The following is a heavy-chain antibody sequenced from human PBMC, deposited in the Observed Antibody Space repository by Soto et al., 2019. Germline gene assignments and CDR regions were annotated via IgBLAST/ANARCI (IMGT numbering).Heavy chain of an antibody. V-gene: IGHV1-69*12. CDR1: GGTFNSYT. D-gene: IGHD5-12*01. CDR3: ARGNHRWLQLWYFDL. CDR2: IIPIFGTA. Sequence: QVKLVQSGAEVKKPGSSVTVSCKASGGTFNSYTISWVRQAPGQGLEWMGGIIPIFGTANYAQKFQGRVTITADESTSTAYMELSSLRSEDTAVYYCARGNHRWLQLWYFDLWGRGTLVTVSS. J-gene: IGHJ2*01.